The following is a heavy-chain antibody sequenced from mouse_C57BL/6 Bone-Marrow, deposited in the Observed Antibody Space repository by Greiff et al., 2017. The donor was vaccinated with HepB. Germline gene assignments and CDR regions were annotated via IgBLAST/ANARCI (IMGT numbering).Heavy chain of an antibody. V-gene: IGHV3-6*01. D-gene: IGHD1-1*01. Sequence: VQLQQSGPGLVKPSQSLSLTCSVTGYSITSGYYWNWIRQFPGNKLEWMGYISYDGSNNYNPSLRNRISITRDTSKNQFFLKLNSVTTEDTATYYCARWGYGSPDYWGQGTTLTVSS. CDR2: ISYDGSN. J-gene: IGHJ2*01. CDR3: ARWGYGSPDY. CDR1: GYSITSGYY.